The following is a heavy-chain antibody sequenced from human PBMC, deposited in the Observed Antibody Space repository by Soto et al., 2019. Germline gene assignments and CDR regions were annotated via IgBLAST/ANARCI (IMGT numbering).Heavy chain of an antibody. CDR2: VSGSSGST. Sequence: PGGSLRLSCAASGFTFSSYAMNWVRQAPGKGLEWVSGVSGSSGSTFYADSVKGRFTVSRDNSKSTLYLQMNSLRAEDTAVYYWATETTVGATGFDYWGQGTLVTVSS. CDR3: ATETTVGATGFDY. D-gene: IGHD1-26*01. CDR1: GFTFSSYA. J-gene: IGHJ4*02. V-gene: IGHV3-23*01.